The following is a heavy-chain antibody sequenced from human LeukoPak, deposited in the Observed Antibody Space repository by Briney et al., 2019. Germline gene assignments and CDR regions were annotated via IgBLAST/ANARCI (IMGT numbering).Heavy chain of an antibody. J-gene: IGHJ4*02. CDR3: AKGRLTARWPIDS. CDR1: GFTFSSYA. D-gene: IGHD5-24*01. V-gene: IGHV3-23*01. CDR2: NSGSGGST. Sequence: GGSLRLFCAASGFTFSSYAMSWVRQAPGKGLEWVSANSGSGGSTYYADSVKGRFTISRYNSKNTLYLQMNSLRAEDTAVYYCAKGRLTARWPIDSWGQGTLVTVSS.